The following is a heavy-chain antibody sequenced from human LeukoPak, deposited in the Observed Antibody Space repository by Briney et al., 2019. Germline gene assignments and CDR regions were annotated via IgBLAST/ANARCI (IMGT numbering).Heavy chain of an antibody. CDR1: GGTFSSYA. CDR3: AWGAMVVTPFDY. V-gene: IGHV1-69*05. CDR2: IIPIFGTA. J-gene: IGHJ4*02. D-gene: IGHD4-23*01. Sequence: GASVKVSCKASGGTFSSYAISWVRQAPGQGLEWMGRIIPIFGTANYAQKFQGRVTITTDESTTTAYMELSSLRSEDTAVYYCAWGAMVVTPFDYWGQGTLVTVSS.